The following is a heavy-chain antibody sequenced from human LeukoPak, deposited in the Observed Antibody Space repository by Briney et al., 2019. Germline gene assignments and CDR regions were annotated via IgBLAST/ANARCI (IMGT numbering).Heavy chain of an antibody. J-gene: IGHJ6*03. Sequence: PSETLSLTCAVYGGSFSGYYWSWTRQPPGKGLEWIGEINHSGSTNYNPSLKSRVTISVDTSKNQFSLKLSSVTAADTAVYYCARTGLTCSGGSCEYYYYYYMDVWGKGTTVTVSS. D-gene: IGHD2-15*01. CDR3: ARTGLTCSGGSCEYYYYYYMDV. CDR1: GGSFSGYY. CDR2: INHSGST. V-gene: IGHV4-34*01.